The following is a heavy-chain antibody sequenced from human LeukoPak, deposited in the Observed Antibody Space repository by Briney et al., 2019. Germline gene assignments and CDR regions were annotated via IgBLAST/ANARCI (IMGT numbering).Heavy chain of an antibody. J-gene: IGHJ4*02. CDR1: GGSITYYY. CDR2: IYTSGSTA. CDR3: ARERDSSSSGWVFDY. D-gene: IGHD6-6*01. V-gene: IGHV4-4*07. Sequence: SETLSLTCTVSGGSITYYYWSWIRQPAGKGLEWIGRIYTSGSTAKYNPSLMSRVTMSVDTSKNQFSLNLSSVTAADTAVYYCARERDSSSSGWVFDYWGQGTLVTVSS.